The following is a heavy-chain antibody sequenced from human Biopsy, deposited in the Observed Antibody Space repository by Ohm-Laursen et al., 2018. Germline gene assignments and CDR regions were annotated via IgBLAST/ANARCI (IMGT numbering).Heavy chain of an antibody. CDR1: GGSFSGYD. V-gene: IGHV4-34*09. D-gene: IGHD1-14*01. CDR3: TRKPNSLYYFDH. CDR2: MHHSGPT. J-gene: IGHJ4*02. Sequence: TLSLTCAVDGGSFSGYDWTWIRQVPGEGLEWIAYMHHSGPTYTYYNPSLKSRVAISVEVSKNQFSLKVSSVTAADTAAYFCTRKPNSLYYFDHWGQGTLVTVSS.